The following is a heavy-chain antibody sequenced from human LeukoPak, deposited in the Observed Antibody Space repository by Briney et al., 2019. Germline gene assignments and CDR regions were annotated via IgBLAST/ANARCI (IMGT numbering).Heavy chain of an antibody. Sequence: PGGSLRLSCAASGFTFDDYAMHWVRQAPGKGLEWVSGISWNSGSIGYADSVKGRFTISRDNAKNSLYLQMNSLRAEDMALYYCAKEGAGTRAIDYWGQGTLVTVSS. J-gene: IGHJ4*02. CDR3: AKEGAGTRAIDY. CDR1: GFTFDDYA. V-gene: IGHV3-9*03. D-gene: IGHD1-7*01. CDR2: ISWNSGSI.